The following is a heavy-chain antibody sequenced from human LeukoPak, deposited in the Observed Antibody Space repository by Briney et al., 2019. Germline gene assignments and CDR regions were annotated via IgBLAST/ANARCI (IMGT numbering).Heavy chain of an antibody. CDR1: GFTLSDYW. Sequence: PGGSLRLSCTASGFTLSDYWMHWLRQVPGEGPMWVSRINSRGTQIDYADSVRGRFSISRDNTKNTLYLQMNSLRAEDTAVYYCARGDRDFWGFPHWSQGKLVTVSS. V-gene: IGHV3-74*01. CDR2: INSRGTQI. D-gene: IGHD7-27*01. J-gene: IGHJ4*02. CDR3: ARGDRDFWGFPH.